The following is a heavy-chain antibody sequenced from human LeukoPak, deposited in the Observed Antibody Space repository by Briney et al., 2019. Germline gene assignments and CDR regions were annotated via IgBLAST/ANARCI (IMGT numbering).Heavy chain of an antibody. V-gene: IGHV4-59*01. Sequence: SETLSLTCTVSGGSISSYYWSWIRQPPGKGLGWIGYIYYSGSTNYNPSLKSRVTISVDTSKNQFSLKLSSVTAADTAVYYCARAGYYDSSGYLYWGQGTLVTVSS. CDR2: IYYSGST. CDR3: ARAGYYDSSGYLY. CDR1: GGSISSYY. D-gene: IGHD3-22*01. J-gene: IGHJ4*02.